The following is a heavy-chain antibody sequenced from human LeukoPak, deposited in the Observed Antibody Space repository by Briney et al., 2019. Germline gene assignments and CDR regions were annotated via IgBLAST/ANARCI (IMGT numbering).Heavy chain of an antibody. CDR2: ISGSGGST. J-gene: IGHJ4*02. V-gene: IGHV3-23*01. D-gene: IGHD6-13*01. Sequence: GGSLRLSCAASGFTFSSYAMSWVRQAPGKGLEWVSAISGSGGSTYYADSVKGRFTISRDNSKNTLYLQMNSPRAEDTAVYYCAKVPHAGIAAAASFDYWGQGTLVTVSS. CDR3: AKVPHAGIAAAASFDY. CDR1: GFTFSSYA.